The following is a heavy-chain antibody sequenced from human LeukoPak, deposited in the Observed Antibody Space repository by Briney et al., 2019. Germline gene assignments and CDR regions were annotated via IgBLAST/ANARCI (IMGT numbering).Heavy chain of an antibody. CDR2: ISYDGSNK. V-gene: IGHV3-30*03. D-gene: IGHD6-19*01. CDR3: MTAVAGTNAFDI. CDR1: GVTSSSYG. J-gene: IGHJ3*02. Sequence: GGAPRHFCGASGVTSSSYGMHWVRQAPGKGLVGVAVISYDGSNKHYADAVKGRFTISRDNSKTTLYPQMNSLRAEDTAVYYCMTAVAGTNAFDIWGQGTMVTVSS.